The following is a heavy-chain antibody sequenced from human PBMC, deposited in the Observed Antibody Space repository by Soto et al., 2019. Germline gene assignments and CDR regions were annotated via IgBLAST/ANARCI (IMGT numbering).Heavy chain of an antibody. V-gene: IGHV4-31*03. CDR1: GDSISGGVYY. J-gene: IGHJ4*02. CDR3: AGDAYTGFDL. D-gene: IGHD3-16*01. CDR2: VYYSGIT. Sequence: QVQLQESGPGLVKPSQTLSLTCTVSGDSISGGVYYWSWIRQHPGKGLEWIGCVYYSGITYYNPSLKSRITILVDTSKNQFSLRLSSVTAADTAVYYCAGDAYTGFDLWGQGTLVTVSS.